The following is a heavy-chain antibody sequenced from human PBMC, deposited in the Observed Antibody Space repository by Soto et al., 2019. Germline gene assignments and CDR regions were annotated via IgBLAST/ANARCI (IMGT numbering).Heavy chain of an antibody. CDR2: LSGSGSGT. V-gene: IGHV3-23*01. CDR1: GFTFGSNA. CDR3: VKYYGSGSDDY. D-gene: IGHD3-10*01. J-gene: IGHJ4*02. Sequence: EVQLLESGGGLVQPGGSLRLSCAASGFTFGSNALTWVRQAPGKGLEWVSSLSGSGSGTSYADSVKGRFTISRDNSKNTLYLQINTLRAEDTAVYYCVKYYGSGSDDYWGQGTLVTVSS.